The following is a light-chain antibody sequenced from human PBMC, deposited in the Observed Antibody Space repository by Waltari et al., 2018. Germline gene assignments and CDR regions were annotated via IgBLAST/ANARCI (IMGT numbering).Light chain of an antibody. Sequence: HLVLTQSPSASASLGASVKLTCSLPGESSGSAIPWHQQHPLKGLRHWMTVNGDGSHEKGDGVSERFSGSSSDLDRYLIISRLQSDDEADYFCQTWGTGIQVFGGGTRLTVL. CDR1: GESSGSA. CDR2: VNGDGSH. CDR3: QTWGTGIQV. V-gene: IGLV4-69*01. J-gene: IGLJ2*01.